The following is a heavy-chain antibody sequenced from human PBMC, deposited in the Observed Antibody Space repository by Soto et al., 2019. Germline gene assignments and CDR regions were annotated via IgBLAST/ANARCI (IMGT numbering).Heavy chain of an antibody. CDR3: ARFVRSCSGTTCYTRADV. CDR1: GATFSSYA. CDR2: IIPIFGTA. D-gene: IGHD2-2*02. Sequence: GASVKVSSKASGATFSSYAISWVRQAPGQGLEWMGGIIPIFGTANYAQKLQGRVTITADESTSTAYMELSSLRSEDTAVYHCARFVRSCSGTTCYTRADVWGQGTTVTVSS. V-gene: IGHV1-69*13. J-gene: IGHJ6*02.